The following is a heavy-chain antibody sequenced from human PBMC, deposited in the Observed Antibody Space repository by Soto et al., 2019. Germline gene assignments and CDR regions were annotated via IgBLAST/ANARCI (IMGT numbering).Heavy chain of an antibody. CDR1: GFTFSSYG. CDR2: ISYDGSNK. Sequence: GGSLRLSCAASGFTFSSYGMHWVRQAPGKGLEWVAVISYDGSNKYYADSVKGRFTISRDNSKNTLYLQMNSLRAEDTAVYYCAKDGASYYYYGMDVWGQGTTVTVSS. D-gene: IGHD3-10*01. J-gene: IGHJ6*02. V-gene: IGHV3-30*18. CDR3: AKDGASYYYYGMDV.